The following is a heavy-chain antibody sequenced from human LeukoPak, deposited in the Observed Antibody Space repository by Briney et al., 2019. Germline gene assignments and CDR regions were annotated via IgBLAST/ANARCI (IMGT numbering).Heavy chain of an antibody. Sequence: GGSLRLSCATSGFIFSSYWMCWVRQAPGKGLEWVANIKSDGSEEYYGDSVKGRFTISRDNAKNSLYLQLNSLRVEDTAVYYCARGDLWLGHWGQGSLVTVSS. J-gene: IGHJ4*02. CDR2: IKSDGSEE. CDR1: GFIFSSYW. D-gene: IGHD3-10*01. V-gene: IGHV3-7*01. CDR3: ARGDLWLGH.